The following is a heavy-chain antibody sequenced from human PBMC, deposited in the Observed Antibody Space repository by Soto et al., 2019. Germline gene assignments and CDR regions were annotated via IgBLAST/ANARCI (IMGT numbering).Heavy chain of an antibody. CDR1: GGSISSYF. V-gene: IGHV4-59*08. CDR2: IYDSESA. D-gene: IGHD3-16*02. J-gene: IGHJ4*02. Sequence: SETLSLTCTVSGGSISSYFWSWIRQPPGKGLEWIGYIYDSESASYNPSLKSRVTMSLDTSNNQFSLKLTSVTAADTAVYYCARTNRGQGFDFWGQGTLVTSPQ. CDR3: ARTNRGQGFDF.